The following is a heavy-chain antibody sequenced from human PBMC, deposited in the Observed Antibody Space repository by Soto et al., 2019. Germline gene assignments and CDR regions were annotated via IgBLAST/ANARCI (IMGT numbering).Heavy chain of an antibody. J-gene: IGHJ4*02. V-gene: IGHV3-33*01. CDR2: IWYGGSNK. CDR3: ARDFHLPDY. Sequence: GGSLRLSCAASGFTFSSYGMHWVRQAPGKGLEWVAVIWYGGSNKYYADSVKGRFTISRDNSKSTLYLQMNSLRAEDTAVYYCARDFHLPDYWGQGTLVTVSS. CDR1: GFTFSSYG.